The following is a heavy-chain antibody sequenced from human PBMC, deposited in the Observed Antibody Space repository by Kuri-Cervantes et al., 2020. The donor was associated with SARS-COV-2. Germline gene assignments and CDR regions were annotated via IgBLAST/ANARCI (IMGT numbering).Heavy chain of an antibody. V-gene: IGHV3-11*04. CDR1: GFTFSDYY. CDR3: ARALLGYCSSTSCYFHYFDY. CDR2: ISSSGSTI. D-gene: IGHD2-2*01. Sequence: GESLKISCAASGFTFSDYYMSWIRQAPGKGLEWVSYISSSGSTIYYADSVKGRFTISRDNAKNSLYLQMNSLRAEGTAVYYCARALLGYCSSTSCYFHYFDYWGQGTLVTVSS. J-gene: IGHJ4*02.